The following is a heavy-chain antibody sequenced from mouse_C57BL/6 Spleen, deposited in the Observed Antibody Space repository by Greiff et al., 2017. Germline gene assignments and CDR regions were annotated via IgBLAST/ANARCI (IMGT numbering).Heavy chain of an antibody. J-gene: IGHJ2*01. Sequence: VKLQESGAELARPGASVKLSCKASGYTFTSYGLSWVKQRTGQGLARIGEIYSRSGNTYSNEKFKGKATLAADKSSSTAYMELRSLTAEDSSVYFCAREGGSYWGQGTTLTVSS. CDR1: GYTFTSYG. CDR2: IYSRSGNT. V-gene: IGHV1-81*01. CDR3: AREGGSY. D-gene: IGHD3-1*01.